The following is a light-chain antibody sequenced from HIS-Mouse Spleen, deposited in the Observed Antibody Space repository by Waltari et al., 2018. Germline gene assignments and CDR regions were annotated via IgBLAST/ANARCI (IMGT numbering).Light chain of an antibody. J-gene: IGLJ2*01. Sequence: SYELTQPPSVSVSPGQTARITCSGDALPKKYAYWYQQNSGQAPGLVSYEDSKRPSGSPERFSCSSSGTMATLTISGAQVEDEADYYCYSTDSSGNHRVFGGGTKLTVL. CDR3: YSTDSSGNHRV. CDR2: EDS. V-gene: IGLV3-10*01. CDR1: ALPKKY.